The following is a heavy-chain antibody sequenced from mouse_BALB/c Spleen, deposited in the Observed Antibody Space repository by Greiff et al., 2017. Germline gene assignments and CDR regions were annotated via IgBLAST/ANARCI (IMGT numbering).Heavy chain of an antibody. V-gene: IGHV3-2*02. CDR1: GYSITSDYA. D-gene: IGHD2-4*01. J-gene: IGHJ3*01. CDR2: ISYSGST. CDR3: ARDYDAPWFAY. Sequence: EVQLQESGPGLVKPSQSLSLTCTVTGYSITSDYAWNWIRQFPGNKLEWMGYISYSGSTSYNPSLKSRISITRDTSKNQFFLQLNSVTTEDTATYYCARDYDAPWFAYWGQGTLVTVSA.